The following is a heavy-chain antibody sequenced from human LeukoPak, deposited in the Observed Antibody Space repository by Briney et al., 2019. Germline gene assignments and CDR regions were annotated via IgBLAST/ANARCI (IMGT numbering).Heavy chain of an antibody. CDR2: INHSGST. J-gene: IGHJ4*02. V-gene: IGHV4-30-2*01. CDR3: ARGGYSSGPSYFDY. CDR1: GGSISSGGYY. D-gene: IGHD6-19*01. Sequence: PSQTLSLTCTVSGGSISSGGYYWSWIRQPPGKGLEWIGEINHSGSTNYNPSLKSRVTISVDTSKNQFSLKLSSVTAADTAVYYCARGGYSSGPSYFDYWGQGTLVTVSS.